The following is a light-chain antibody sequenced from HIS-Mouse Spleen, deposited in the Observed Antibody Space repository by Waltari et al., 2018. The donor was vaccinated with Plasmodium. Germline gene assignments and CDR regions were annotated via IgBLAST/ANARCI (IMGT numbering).Light chain of an antibody. V-gene: IGLV2-14*03. CDR2: DVS. J-gene: IGLJ1*01. CDR3: SSYTSSSTLNYV. CDR1: SSDVGGSNS. Sequence: QSALTQPASVSGSPGQSITISCTGTSSDVGGSNSVSWYQQHPGKAPKRMIYDVSNRPSGVSNRFSGSKSGNTASLTISGLQAEDEADYYCSSYTSSSTLNYVFGTGTKVTVL.